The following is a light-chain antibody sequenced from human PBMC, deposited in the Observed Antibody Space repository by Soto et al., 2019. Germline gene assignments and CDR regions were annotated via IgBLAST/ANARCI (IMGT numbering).Light chain of an antibody. CDR2: EVS. V-gene: IGLV2-14*01. CDR1: SSDVGGYNY. J-gene: IGLJ2*01. Sequence: QSALTQPASVSGSPGQSITISCTGTSSDVGGYNYVSWYQQHPGKAPKLMIYEVSNRPSGVSNRFSGSKSGNTASLTISGLQAEDEADYYCSSYTSSSTLLFGGGTKGTVL. CDR3: SSYTSSSTLL.